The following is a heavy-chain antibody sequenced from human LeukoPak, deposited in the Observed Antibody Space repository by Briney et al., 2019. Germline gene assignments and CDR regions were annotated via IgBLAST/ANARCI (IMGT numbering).Heavy chain of an antibody. J-gene: IGHJ4*02. CDR2: ISSISRTI. CDR3: ANTLGRGVIRYYFDY. D-gene: IGHD3-10*01. V-gene: IGHV3-48*01. CDR1: GFNFTRYN. Sequence: GGSLRLSCAASGFNFTRYNMNWVRQAPGKGLEHISYISSISRTIDNADSVKGRFTISRDNAKNSLYLQMNSLRAEDTAVYYCANTLGRGVIRYYFDYWGQGTLVTVSS.